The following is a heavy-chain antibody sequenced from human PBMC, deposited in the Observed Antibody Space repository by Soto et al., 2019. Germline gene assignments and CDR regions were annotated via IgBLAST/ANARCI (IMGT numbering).Heavy chain of an antibody. CDR2: IIPIFGTA. Sequence: GASVKVSCKASGGTFSSYAISWVRQAPGQGLEWMGGIIPIFGTANYAQKFQGRVTITADESTSTAYMELSSLRSEDTAVYYCARGKRYYDFWSGYYSVPPYYYYYYGMDVWGQGTTVTVSS. J-gene: IGHJ6*02. D-gene: IGHD3-3*01. CDR1: GGTFSSYA. V-gene: IGHV1-69*13. CDR3: ARGKRYYDFWSGYYSVPPYYYYYYGMDV.